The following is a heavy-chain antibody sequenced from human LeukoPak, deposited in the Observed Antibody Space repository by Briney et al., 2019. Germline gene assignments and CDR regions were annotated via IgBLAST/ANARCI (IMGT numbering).Heavy chain of an antibody. J-gene: IGHJ5*02. CDR3: ARPIRDYGDQGYWFDP. V-gene: IGHV5-51*01. D-gene: IGHD4-17*01. CDR2: IYPDDSDT. Sequence: GESLKISCKGSGYSFTSYWIGWVRQMPGKGLEWMGIIYPDDSDTRYSPSFQGQVTISADKSISTAYLQWSSLKASDTAMYYCARPIRDYGDQGYWFDPWGQGTLVTVSS. CDR1: GYSFTSYW.